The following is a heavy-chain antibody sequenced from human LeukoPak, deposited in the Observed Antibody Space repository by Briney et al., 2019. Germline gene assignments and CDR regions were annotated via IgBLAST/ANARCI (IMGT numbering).Heavy chain of an antibody. CDR1: GFTFSSYG. CDR2: ISGSGGST. Sequence: GGSLRLSCAASGFTFSSYGMSWVRQAPGKGLEWVSAISGSGGSTYYADSVKGRFTISRDNSKNTLYLQMNSLRAEDTAVYYCAKDRWFGEFSDWGQGTLVTVSS. V-gene: IGHV3-23*01. J-gene: IGHJ4*02. CDR3: AKDRWFGEFSD. D-gene: IGHD3-10*01.